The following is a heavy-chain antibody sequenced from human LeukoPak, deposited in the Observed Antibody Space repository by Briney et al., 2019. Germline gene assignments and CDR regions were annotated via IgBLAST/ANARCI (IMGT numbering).Heavy chain of an antibody. CDR3: ARSTGRYGSGSYYNPPFDY. CDR2: IIPILGIA. D-gene: IGHD3-10*01. Sequence: GASVKVSCKASGGTFTSYAISWVRQAPGQGGEWMGRIIPILGIANYAQKFQGRVTITADKSTSTAYMELSSLRSEDTAVYYCARSTGRYGSGSYYNPPFDYWGQGTLVTVSS. V-gene: IGHV1-69*04. CDR1: GGTFTSYA. J-gene: IGHJ4*02.